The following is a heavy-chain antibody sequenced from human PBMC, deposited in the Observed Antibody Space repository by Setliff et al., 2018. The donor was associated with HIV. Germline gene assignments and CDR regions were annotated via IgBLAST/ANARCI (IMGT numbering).Heavy chain of an antibody. J-gene: IGHJ4*02. CDR2: IHYSGST. CDR1: GDSISSGGHY. CDR3: ASRDTSRYFDDY. Sequence: TSETLSLTCSVSGDSISSGGHYWSWIRQSPGKGLEWIGYIHYSGSTYFNPSLKSRVSISTDTSKNQFSLKLTSVTAADTAVYYCASRDTSRYFDDYWGQGTRVTVS. V-gene: IGHV4-30-4*08. D-gene: IGHD3-22*01.